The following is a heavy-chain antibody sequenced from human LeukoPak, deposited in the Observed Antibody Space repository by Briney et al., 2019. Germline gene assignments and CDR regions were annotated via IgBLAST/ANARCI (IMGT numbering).Heavy chain of an antibody. CDR1: GGSISSYY. D-gene: IGHD4-17*01. V-gene: IGHV4-59*01. CDR3: ASQRGVTTPGVVDY. Sequence: PSETPSLTCTVSGGSISSYYWSWIRQPPGKGLEWIGYIYYSGSTNYNPSLKSRVTISVDMSKNQFSLKLSFVTAADTAVYYCASQRGVTTPGVVDYWGQGILVTVSS. CDR2: IYYSGST. J-gene: IGHJ4*02.